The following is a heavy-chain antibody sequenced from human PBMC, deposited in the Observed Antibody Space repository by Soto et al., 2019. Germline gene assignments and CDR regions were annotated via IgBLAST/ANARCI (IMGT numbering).Heavy chain of an antibody. CDR1: GGTFSSYA. Sequence: QVQLVQSGAEVKKPGSSVKVSCKASGGTFSSYAISWVRQAPGQGLEWMGGIIPIFGTANYAQKFQGRVTITTDESTITAYMELSSLRSEDTAVYYCARDRTRFGDTGMVSWFDPWGQGTLVTVSS. CDR3: ARDRTRFGDTGMVSWFDP. CDR2: IIPIFGTA. D-gene: IGHD5-18*01. V-gene: IGHV1-69*01. J-gene: IGHJ5*02.